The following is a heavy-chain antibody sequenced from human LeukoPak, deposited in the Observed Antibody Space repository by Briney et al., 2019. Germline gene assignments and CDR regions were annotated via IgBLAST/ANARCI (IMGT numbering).Heavy chain of an antibody. Sequence: ASVKVSCKASGYTFTNYDINWVRQATGQGLEWMGWMNPNSGNTGYAQKFQGRVTMTRGTSISTAYMELSSLRSEDTAVYYCARGRGGVTDLRRFDYWGQGTLVTVSS. D-gene: IGHD3-16*01. CDR2: MNPNSGNT. CDR1: GYTFTNYD. CDR3: ARGRGGVTDLRRFDY. J-gene: IGHJ4*02. V-gene: IGHV1-8*01.